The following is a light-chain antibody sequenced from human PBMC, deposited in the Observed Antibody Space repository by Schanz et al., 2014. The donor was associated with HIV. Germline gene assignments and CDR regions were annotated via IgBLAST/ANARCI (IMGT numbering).Light chain of an antibody. CDR1: QSISSW. J-gene: IGKJ4*01. CDR3: QKYNSGPLT. Sequence: DIQMTQSPSTLSASVGDRVTLTCRASQSISSWLAWYQQKPGKVPKLLISAASTLQSGVPSRFSGSGSGTYFTLTINSLQPEDVASYYCQKYNSGPLTFGGGTKVEIK. CDR2: AAS. V-gene: IGKV1-27*01.